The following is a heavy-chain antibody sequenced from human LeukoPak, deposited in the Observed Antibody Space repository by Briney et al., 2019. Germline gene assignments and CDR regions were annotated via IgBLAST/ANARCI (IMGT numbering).Heavy chain of an antibody. CDR3: ARGAYGDK. Sequence: ASVKVSCEASGYTLTSYGINWMRKAPGQGLEWMGWSSTQSGNTNYAQKVQGRLTLTTDRSTNTAYMELRSLRSDDTAVYYCARGAYGDKWGQGTMVTVSS. CDR2: SSTQSGNT. J-gene: IGHJ4*02. CDR1: GYTLTSYG. V-gene: IGHV1-18*01. D-gene: IGHD4-17*01.